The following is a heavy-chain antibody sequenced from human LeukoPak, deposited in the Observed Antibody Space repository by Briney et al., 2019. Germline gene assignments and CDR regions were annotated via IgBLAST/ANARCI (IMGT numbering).Heavy chain of an antibody. CDR2: IKQDGSEK. V-gene: IGHV3-7*01. CDR3: ARLESPVLLWFGESHDAFDI. Sequence: GGSLRLSCAASGFAFSSYWMSWVRQAPGKGLEWVANIKQDGSEKYYVDSVKGRFTISRDNAKNSLYLQMNSLRAADTAVYYCARLESPVLLWFGESHDAFDIWGQGTMVTVSS. D-gene: IGHD3-10*01. CDR1: GFAFSSYW. J-gene: IGHJ3*02.